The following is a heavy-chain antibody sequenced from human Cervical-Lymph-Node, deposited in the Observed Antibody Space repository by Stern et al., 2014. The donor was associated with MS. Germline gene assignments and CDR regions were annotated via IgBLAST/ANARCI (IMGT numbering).Heavy chain of an antibody. Sequence: EVQLVEYGGGLVQPGRALRLSCVASGFTFDDYAMHWVRQAPGKGLEWVSGISGNGGSRNSSDSVKDRVTISRDNAKNSLYLQMSSLRPEDTAFYYCAKTLGRSYHDPFDMWGQGTMVIVSS. CDR2: ISGNGGSR. D-gene: IGHD3-16*02. J-gene: IGHJ3*02. CDR3: AKTLGRSYHDPFDM. CDR1: GFTFDDYA. V-gene: IGHV3-9*01.